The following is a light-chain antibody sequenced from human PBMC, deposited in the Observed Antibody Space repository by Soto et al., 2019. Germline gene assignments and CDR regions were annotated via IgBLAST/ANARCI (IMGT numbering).Light chain of an antibody. CDR3: QQRSNSII. J-gene: IGKJ5*01. CDR2: DAS. CDR1: QSVSSY. V-gene: IGKV3-11*01. Sequence: EIVLTQSPATLSLSPGERATLSCRASQSVSSYLAWYQQKPGQAPRLLIYDASNRATGIPARFSGSGSGTDFTLTISSLEPEDFAVYYCQQRSNSIIFGQGTRLEIK.